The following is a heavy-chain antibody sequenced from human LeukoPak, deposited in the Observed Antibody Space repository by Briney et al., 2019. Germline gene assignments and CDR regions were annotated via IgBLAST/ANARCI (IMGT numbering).Heavy chain of an antibody. V-gene: IGHV1-69*04. Sequence: SVKVSCKASGGTFSSYAISWVRQAPGQGLEWMGRIIPILGIANYAQKFQGRVTITADKSTCTAYMELSSLRSEDTAVYYCARDRTPYYYDSSGYYALDYWGQGTLVTVSS. J-gene: IGHJ4*02. D-gene: IGHD3-22*01. CDR3: ARDRTPYYYDSSGYYALDY. CDR1: GGTFSSYA. CDR2: IIPILGIA.